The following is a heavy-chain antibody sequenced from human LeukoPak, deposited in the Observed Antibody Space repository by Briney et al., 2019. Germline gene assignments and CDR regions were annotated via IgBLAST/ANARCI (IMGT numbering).Heavy chain of an antibody. CDR1: GYSISSGFY. D-gene: IGHD3-22*01. CDR2: IFHSGST. V-gene: IGHV4-38-2*02. CDR3: ARANYYDTSGYSRGAFDI. J-gene: IGHJ3*02. Sequence: SETLSLTCSVSGYSISSGFYWGWIRQPPGKGLKWIGSIFHSGSTYYNPSLKSRVTISVDTSKNQFSLKLSSVTAADTAVYYCARANYYDTSGYSRGAFDIWGQGAMVTVSS.